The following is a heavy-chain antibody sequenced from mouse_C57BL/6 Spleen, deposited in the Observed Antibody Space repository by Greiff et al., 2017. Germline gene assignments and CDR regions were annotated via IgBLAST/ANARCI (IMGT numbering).Heavy chain of an antibody. CDR3: ARERIYYGSSYWYFDV. Sequence: QVQLQQSGAELVRPGASVKLSCKASGYTFTDYYINWVKQRPGQGLEWIARIYPGSGNTYYNEKFKGKATLTAEKSSSTAYMQLSSLTSEDSAVYFCARERIYYGSSYWYFDVWGTGTTVTVSS. J-gene: IGHJ1*03. CDR1: GYTFTDYY. D-gene: IGHD1-1*01. CDR2: IYPGSGNT. V-gene: IGHV1-76*01.